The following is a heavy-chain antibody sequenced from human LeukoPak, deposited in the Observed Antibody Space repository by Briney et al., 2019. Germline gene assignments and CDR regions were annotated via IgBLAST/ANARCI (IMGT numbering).Heavy chain of an antibody. CDR1: GDTFTTYV. Sequence: ASVKVSCKASGDTFTTYVMNWVRQAPGQGLEWMGWINTNTGNPTYAQGFTGRFVFSLDTSVSTAYLQISSLKAEDTAVYYCAREHHSDSSGTIDTFNIWGQGTMVTVSS. CDR3: AREHHSDSSGTIDTFNI. J-gene: IGHJ3*02. CDR2: INTNTGNP. D-gene: IGHD3-22*01. V-gene: IGHV7-4-1*02.